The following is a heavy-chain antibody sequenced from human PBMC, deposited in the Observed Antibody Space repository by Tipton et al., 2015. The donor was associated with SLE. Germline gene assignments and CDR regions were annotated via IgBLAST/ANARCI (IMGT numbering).Heavy chain of an antibody. CDR1: GFTFSNYV. D-gene: IGHD2-21*02. Sequence: SLRLSCAASGFTFSNYVMSWVRQAPGKGLEWVSGISGNDGSTFYADSVEGRFTISRDNAKNSLYLQMNSLRAEDTAVYYCARMAVTGRGFEYWGQGTLVTVSS. CDR2: ISGNDGST. CDR3: ARMAVTGRGFEY. J-gene: IGHJ4*02. V-gene: IGHV3-23*01.